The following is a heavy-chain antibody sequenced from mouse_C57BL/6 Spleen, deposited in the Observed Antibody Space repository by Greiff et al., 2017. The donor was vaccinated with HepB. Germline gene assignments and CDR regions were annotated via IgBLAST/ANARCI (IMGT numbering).Heavy chain of an antibody. V-gene: IGHV1-61*01. CDR3: ARSRQHTFDY. J-gene: IGHJ2*01. CDR1: GYTFTSYW. Sequence: VQLQQPGAELVRPGSSVKLSCKASGYTFTSYWMDWVKQRPGQGLEWIGNIYPSDSETHYNQKFKDKATLTVDKSSSTAYMQLSSLTSEDSAVYYCARSRQHTFDYWGQGTTLTVSS. D-gene: IGHD3-2*01. CDR2: IYPSDSET.